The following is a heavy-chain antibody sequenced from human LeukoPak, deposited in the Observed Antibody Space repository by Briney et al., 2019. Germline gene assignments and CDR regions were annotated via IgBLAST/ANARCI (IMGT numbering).Heavy chain of an antibody. CDR1: GYTFTSYG. CDR3: ATLGYCSNGVCANSDY. CDR2: ISAYNGNT. J-gene: IGHJ4*02. V-gene: IGHV1-18*01. Sequence: ASVKVSCKASGYTFTSYGISWVRQAPGQGLEWMGWISAYNGNTNYAQKLQGRVTMTTDTSTSTAYMELRSLRSEDTAVYYCATLGYCSNGVCANSDYWGQGTLVTVSS. D-gene: IGHD2-8*01.